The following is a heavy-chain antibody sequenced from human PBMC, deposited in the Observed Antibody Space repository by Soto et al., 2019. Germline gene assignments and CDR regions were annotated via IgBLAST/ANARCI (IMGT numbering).Heavy chain of an antibody. CDR1: GFTFSSYG. CDR3: ARDMTTVTTPSGMDV. J-gene: IGHJ6*02. V-gene: IGHV3-33*01. D-gene: IGHD4-17*01. CDR2: IWYDGSNK. Sequence: GGSLRLSCAASGFTFSSYGMHWVRQAPGKGLEWVAVIWYDGSNKYYADSVKGRFTISRDNSKNTLYLQMNSLRAEDTAVYYCARDMTTVTTPSGMDVWGQGTTVTISS.